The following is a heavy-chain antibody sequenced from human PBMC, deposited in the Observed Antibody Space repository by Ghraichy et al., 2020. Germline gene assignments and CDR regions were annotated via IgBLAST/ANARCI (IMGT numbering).Heavy chain of an antibody. CDR1: GFTFSSYN. CDR2: ITSRNNYI. J-gene: IGHJ4*02. V-gene: IGHV3-21*01. CDR3: ARARYGSGSATPFDH. D-gene: IGHD3-10*01. Sequence: LSLTCAASGFTFSSYNMNWVRQAPGKGLEWVSSITSRNNYIYYADSVRGRFTISRDDAKNSLYLQMNSLRAEDTAVYYCARARYGSGSATPFDHWGQGTLVTVSS.